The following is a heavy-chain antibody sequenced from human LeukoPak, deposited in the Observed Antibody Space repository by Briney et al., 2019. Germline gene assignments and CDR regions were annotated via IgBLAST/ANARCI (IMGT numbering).Heavy chain of an antibody. D-gene: IGHD1-14*01. J-gene: IGHJ6*03. CDR2: ISGSGGST. CDR1: GFTFSSYG. V-gene: IGHV3-23*01. Sequence: GGSLRLSCAASGFTFSSYGMSWVRQAPGKGLEWVSAISGSGGSTYYADSVKGRFTISRDNSKNTLYLQMNSLRAEDTAVYYCAKAGKGDYYYFYSMDVWGKGTTVTISS. CDR3: AKAGKGDYYYFYSMDV.